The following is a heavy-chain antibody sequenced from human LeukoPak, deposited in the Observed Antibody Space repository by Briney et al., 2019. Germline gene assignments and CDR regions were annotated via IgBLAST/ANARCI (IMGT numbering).Heavy chain of an antibody. CDR3: ARRDQMEENAFDI. V-gene: IGHV4-31*03. CDR2: IYHSGST. J-gene: IGHJ3*02. D-gene: IGHD5-24*01. CDR1: GGSISSGYYY. Sequence: SETLSLTCTVSGGSISSGYYYWTWIRQHPGKDLEWIGYIYHSGSTYYNPSLKSRVTISVDTSTNQFSLKLSSVTAADTAVYYCARRDQMEENAFDIWGQGTMVTVSS.